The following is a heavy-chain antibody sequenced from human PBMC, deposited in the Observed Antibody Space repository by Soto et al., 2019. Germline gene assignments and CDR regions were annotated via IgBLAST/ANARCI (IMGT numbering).Heavy chain of an antibody. J-gene: IGHJ6*03. CDR2: MNPNSGNT. V-gene: IGHV1-8*01. CDR1: GYTFTSYD. CDR3: ARARWITILGVVIGPYGYYYMDV. D-gene: IGHD3-3*01. Sequence: EASVKVSCKASGYTFTSYDINWVRQATGQGLEWMGWMNPNSGNTGYAQKFQGRVTMTRNTSISTAYMELSSLRSEDTAVYYCARARWITILGVVIGPYGYYYMDVWGKGTTVTVSS.